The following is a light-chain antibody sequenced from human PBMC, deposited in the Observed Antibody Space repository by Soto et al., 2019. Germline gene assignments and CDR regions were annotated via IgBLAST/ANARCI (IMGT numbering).Light chain of an antibody. Sequence: EIVMAQSPGTLSVSPGERATLSCRASQSVTIYLAWYQQKPGQAPRLLIYSASTRATGIPARFSGSGSGTEFTLTISSLQSEDFAVYYCQQYNNWPLTFGGGTKVDIK. CDR1: QSVTIY. CDR2: SAS. V-gene: IGKV3-15*01. CDR3: QQYNNWPLT. J-gene: IGKJ4*01.